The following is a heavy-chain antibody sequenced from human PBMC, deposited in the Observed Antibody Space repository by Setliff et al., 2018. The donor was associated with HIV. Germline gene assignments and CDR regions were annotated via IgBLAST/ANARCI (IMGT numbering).Heavy chain of an antibody. CDR2: IHYSRGT. V-gene: IGHV4-39*02. D-gene: IGHD3-22*01. CDR3: ARRYHDSSGFYNS. J-gene: IGHJ4*02. CDR1: GVSISDTIGTSYY. Sequence: SETLSLTCSVSGVSISDTIGTSYYWDWLRQPPGKGLEWIGNIHYSRGTYYNAPLKSRVTISLDTSKNHFSLKLTSVAAADTAVYYCARRYHDSSGFYNSWGQGVLVTSPQ.